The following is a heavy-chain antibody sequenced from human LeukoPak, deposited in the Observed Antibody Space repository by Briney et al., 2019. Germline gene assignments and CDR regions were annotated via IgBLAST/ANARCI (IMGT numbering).Heavy chain of an antibody. CDR3: AKVKAEAGTGDY. Sequence: GGSLRLSCAASGFTFSSHTMNWVRQAPGKGLEWVSIISSGSSYIHYADSVKGRFTISRDNAKNSLYLQMNSLRAEDTAVYYCAKVKAEAGTGDYWGQGTLVTVSS. V-gene: IGHV3-21*01. D-gene: IGHD6-13*01. CDR2: ISSGSSYI. CDR1: GFTFSSHT. J-gene: IGHJ4*02.